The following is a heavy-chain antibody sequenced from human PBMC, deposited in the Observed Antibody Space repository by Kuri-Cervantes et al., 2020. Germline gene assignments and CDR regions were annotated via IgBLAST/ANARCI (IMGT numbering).Heavy chain of an antibody. Sequence: GESLKISCAASGFTFSDYYMSWIRQAPGKGLEWVSYISSSGSTIYYADSVKGRFTTSRDNAKNSLYLQMNSLRAEDTAVYYCAGEAPGSSSYVFDYWGQGTLVTVSS. D-gene: IGHD2-15*01. CDR3: AGEAPGSSSYVFDY. CDR1: GFTFSDYY. J-gene: IGHJ4*02. CDR2: ISSSGSTI. V-gene: IGHV3-11*04.